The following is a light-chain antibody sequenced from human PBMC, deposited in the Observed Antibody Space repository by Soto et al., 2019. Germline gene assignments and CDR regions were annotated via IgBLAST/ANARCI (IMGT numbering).Light chain of an antibody. Sequence: SYELTQPPSVSVAPGQTASVTCGGKSIGRKSVHWYQQKAGQAPVLVVYDDSDRPSGIPERFSGSKSGNAATLTITWVEAGDEADYYCQVWDNTNDVVFGGGTKVTVL. V-gene: IGLV3-21*02. CDR3: QVWDNTNDVV. CDR1: SIGRKS. CDR2: DDS. J-gene: IGLJ2*01.